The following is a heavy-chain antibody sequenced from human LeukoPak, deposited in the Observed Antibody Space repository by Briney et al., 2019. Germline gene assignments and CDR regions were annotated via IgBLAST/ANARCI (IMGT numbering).Heavy chain of an antibody. D-gene: IGHD6-13*01. CDR2: MNPNSGNT. CDR1: GYTFTSYD. V-gene: IGHV1-8*02. CDR3: ARCIEFGPAAGMRGYNVYFDY. J-gene: IGHJ4*02. Sequence: GASVKVSCKASGYTFTSYDINWVRQATGQGLEWMGWMNPNSGNTGYAQKFQGRVTMTRDMSTSTAYMELRSLRSDDTAVYYCARCIEFGPAAGMRGYNVYFDYWGQGTLVTVSS.